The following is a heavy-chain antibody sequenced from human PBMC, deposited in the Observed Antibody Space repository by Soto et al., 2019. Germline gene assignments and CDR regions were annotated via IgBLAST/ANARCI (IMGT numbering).Heavy chain of an antibody. Sequence: GGSLRLSCAASGFTLSSYAMHWVRQAPGKGLEWVAVISYDGSNKYYADSVKGRFTISRDNPKNTLYLQMNSLRAEDTAVYYCARVYRDIVATIGGPDYYYGMDVWGQGTTVTVS. CDR2: ISYDGSNK. CDR1: GFTLSSYA. D-gene: IGHD5-12*01. V-gene: IGHV3-30-3*01. CDR3: ARVYRDIVATIGGPDYYYGMDV. J-gene: IGHJ6*02.